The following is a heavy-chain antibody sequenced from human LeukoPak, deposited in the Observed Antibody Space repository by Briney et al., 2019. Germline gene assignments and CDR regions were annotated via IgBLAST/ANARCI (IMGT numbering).Heavy chain of an antibody. CDR1: GFTFSTYW. Sequence: GGSLRLSCAASGFTFSTYWMHWVRQAPGKGLVWVSRISSDGSSTSYADSVKGRFTISRDNAKNTLYLQMNSLRAEDTAVYYCARGGSYRELDYWGQGTLVTVSS. CDR3: ARGGSYRELDY. CDR2: ISSDGSST. V-gene: IGHV3-74*01. D-gene: IGHD1-26*01. J-gene: IGHJ4*02.